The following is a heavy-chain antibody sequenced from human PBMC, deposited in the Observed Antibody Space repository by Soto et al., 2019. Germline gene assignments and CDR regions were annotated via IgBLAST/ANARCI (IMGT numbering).Heavy chain of an antibody. J-gene: IGHJ5*02. D-gene: IGHD2-2*02. CDR1: GGSISSSNW. V-gene: IGHV4-4*03. CDR3: ARGEGDCTSTSCFTGWFDH. Sequence: PPETLSLTCAVSGGSISSSNWWSWIRQPPGKGLEWIGEINHSGVTNYNPSLKSRVTISVDTSERQFSLKLSSVIAADTAVYYCARGEGDCTSTSCFTGWFDHWGQGTRVTVSS. CDR2: INHSGVT.